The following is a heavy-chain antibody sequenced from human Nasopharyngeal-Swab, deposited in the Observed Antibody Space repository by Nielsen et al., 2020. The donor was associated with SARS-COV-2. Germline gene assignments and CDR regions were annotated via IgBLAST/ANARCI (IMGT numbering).Heavy chain of an antibody. V-gene: IGHV3-30-3*01. Sequence: WIRQPPGKVLEWVAVISYDGSNKYYADSVKGRFTISRDNSKNTLYLQMNSLRAEDTAVYYCAREEVVATSWRAFDIWGQGTMVTVSS. CDR3: AREEVVATSWRAFDI. CDR2: ISYDGSNK. J-gene: IGHJ3*02. D-gene: IGHD5-12*01.